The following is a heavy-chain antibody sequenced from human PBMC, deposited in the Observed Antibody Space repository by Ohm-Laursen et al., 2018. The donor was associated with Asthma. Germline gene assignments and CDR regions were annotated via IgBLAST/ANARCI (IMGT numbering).Heavy chain of an antibody. J-gene: IGHJ4*02. V-gene: IGHV4-31*11. CDR3: ARGVDYGGNHLDS. Sequence: TLSLTWAVSGGSISSGGYYWSWIRQHPGKGLEWIGYIYYSGSTYYNPSLKSRVTISVDTSKNQFSLKLSSVTAADTAVYYCARGVDYGGNHLDSWGQGTLVTVSA. D-gene: IGHD4-23*01. CDR2: IYYSGST. CDR1: GGSISSGGYY.